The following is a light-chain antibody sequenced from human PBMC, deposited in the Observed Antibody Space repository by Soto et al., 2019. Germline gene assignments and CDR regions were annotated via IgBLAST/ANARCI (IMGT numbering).Light chain of an antibody. CDR2: DAS. J-gene: IGKJ2*01. CDR1: QSINTW. V-gene: IGKV1-5*01. CDR3: QQYRTYSHT. Sequence: DIPMTQSPSTLSASVGDRVTITCRASQSINTWLAWYQQNPGNAPKLLIYDASSLTSGAPSRFSGRGSGTEFTLSISSLQPDDFATYYCQQYRTYSHTFGQGTKLEMK.